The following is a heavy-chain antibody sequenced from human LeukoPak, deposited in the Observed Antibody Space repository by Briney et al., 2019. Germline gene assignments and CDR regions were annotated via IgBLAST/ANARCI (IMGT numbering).Heavy chain of an antibody. Sequence: GGSLRLSCAASGFTFSRYWMTWNCQGPGQGMGWVANIKQDGREKYYVDSVKGRYNISRDHAKNSLYLEMNSLRAEDTAVYYCARGGYFFDYWGQGTLVTVSS. V-gene: IGHV3-7*05. J-gene: IGHJ4*02. CDR1: GFTFSRYW. CDR3: ARGGYFFDY. CDR2: IKQDGREK.